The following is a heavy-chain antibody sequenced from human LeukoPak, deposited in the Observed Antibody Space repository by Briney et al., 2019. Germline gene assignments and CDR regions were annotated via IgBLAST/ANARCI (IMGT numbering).Heavy chain of an antibody. Sequence: ASVKVSCKASGGNFSSFALAWVRQAPGQGLEWMGRIIPNLGSVNYAQNLQGRLTLTADKSTSTGYMELSSLRSEDTAVYYCARAVDDILAGYYWGNWFDPWGQGTLVTVSS. J-gene: IGHJ5*02. CDR1: GGNFSSFA. CDR2: IIPNLGSV. CDR3: ARAVDDILAGYYWGNWFDP. V-gene: IGHV1-69*04. D-gene: IGHD3-9*01.